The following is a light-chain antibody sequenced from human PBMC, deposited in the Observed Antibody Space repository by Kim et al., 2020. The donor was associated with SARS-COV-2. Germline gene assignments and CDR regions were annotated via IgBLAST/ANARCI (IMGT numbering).Light chain of an antibody. CDR1: TGAVTSGFY. J-gene: IGLJ3*02. CDR2: RTS. V-gene: IGLV7-43*01. CDR3: LLSSGGAWV. Sequence: PGGPVTLTCASSTGAVTSGFYSTWFQHKPGQVPRALIYRTSDKHSWTPARFSGSLVGGKAALTLSGVQPEDEAEYYCLLSSGGAWVFGGGTQLTVL.